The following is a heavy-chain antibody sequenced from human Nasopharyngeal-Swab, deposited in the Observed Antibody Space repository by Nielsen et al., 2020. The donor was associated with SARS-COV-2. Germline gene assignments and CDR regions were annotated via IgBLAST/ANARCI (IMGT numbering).Heavy chain of an antibody. D-gene: IGHD6-19*01. V-gene: IGHV3-64*01. CDR3: ARDFGPSGWLYYFDY. CDR1: GFTFSSYA. J-gene: IGHJ4*02. Sequence: GGSLRLSCAASGFTFSSYAMHWVRQAPGKGLEYVSAISSNGGSTYYANSVKGRFTISRDNSKNTLYLQMGSLRAEDMAVYYCARDFGPSGWLYYFDYWGQGTLVIVSS. CDR2: ISSNGGST.